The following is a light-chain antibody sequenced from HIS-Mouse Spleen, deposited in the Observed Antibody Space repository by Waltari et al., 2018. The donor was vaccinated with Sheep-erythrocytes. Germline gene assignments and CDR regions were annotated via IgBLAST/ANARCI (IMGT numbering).Light chain of an antibody. J-gene: IGLJ3*02. CDR1: SSDVGSYNL. Sequence: QSALTQPASVSGSPGQSITISCTGTSSDVGSYNLVSWYQQHPGKAPKVMVYEGSKRPSGVSNRLSGSKSCNTASLTISGLQAEDEADYYCCSYAGSSTPWVFGGGTKLTVL. CDR2: EGS. CDR3: CSYAGSSTPWV. V-gene: IGLV2-23*01.